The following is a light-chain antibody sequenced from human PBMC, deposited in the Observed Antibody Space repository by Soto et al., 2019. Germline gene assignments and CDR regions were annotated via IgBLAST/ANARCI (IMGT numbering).Light chain of an antibody. CDR2: LNSDGSH. J-gene: IGLJ3*02. V-gene: IGLV4-69*01. Sequence: QLVLTQSPSASASLGASVKLTCTLSSGHSSYAIAWHQQQPEKGPRYLMKLNSDGSHSKGDGIPDRFSGSSSGAERYLTISSLQSEDEADYYCQTWGTVILFGGATKLTVL. CDR1: SGHSSYA. CDR3: QTWGTVIL.